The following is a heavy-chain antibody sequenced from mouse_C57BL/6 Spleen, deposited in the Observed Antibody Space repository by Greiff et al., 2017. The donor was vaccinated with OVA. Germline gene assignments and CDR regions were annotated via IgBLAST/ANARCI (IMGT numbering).Heavy chain of an antibody. Sequence: VQLQQSGAELVRPGASVTLSCKASGYTFTDYEMHWVKQTPVHGLEWIGAIDPETGGTAYNQKFKGKAILTSDKSSSTAYMELRSLTSEDSAVYYCTTDSSGPYAIDYWGQGTSVTVSS. V-gene: IGHV1-15*01. CDR2: IDPETGGT. CDR1: GYTFTDYE. J-gene: IGHJ4*01. D-gene: IGHD3-2*02. CDR3: TTDSSGPYAIDY.